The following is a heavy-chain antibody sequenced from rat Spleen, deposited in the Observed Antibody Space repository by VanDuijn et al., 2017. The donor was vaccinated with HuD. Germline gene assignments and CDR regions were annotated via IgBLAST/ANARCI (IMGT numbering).Heavy chain of an antibody. D-gene: IGHD1-9*01. V-gene: IGHV3-1*01. CDR1: DFSITTNY. CDR2: INHSGIGT. CDR3: AKVTYYGYYYFDY. Sequence: RLQESGPGLLKPSQSLSLTCSVTDFSITTNYWGWIRKFPGNKMDWMAYINHSGIGTSYNPSLKNRISITRDTSKNQFFLQLNSVTTEDTATYYCAKVTYYGYYYFDYWGQGVMVTVSS. J-gene: IGHJ2*01.